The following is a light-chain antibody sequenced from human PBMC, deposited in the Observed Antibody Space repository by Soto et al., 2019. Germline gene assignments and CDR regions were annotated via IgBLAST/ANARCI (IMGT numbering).Light chain of an antibody. CDR3: QQTNSFPYT. CDR2: AAP. Sequence: DIQMTQSPSSVSASVGDRVTITCRASQGISSWLAWYQQKPGKAHKFLIYAAPNLQSGVPSRFSGSGSGTGFTLTISSLQPEDFASYFCQQTNSFPYTFGQGTKLEIK. CDR1: QGISSW. J-gene: IGKJ2*01. V-gene: IGKV1-12*02.